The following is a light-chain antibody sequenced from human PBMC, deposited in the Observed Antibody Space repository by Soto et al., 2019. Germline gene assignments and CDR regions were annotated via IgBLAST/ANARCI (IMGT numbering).Light chain of an antibody. Sequence: QSVLTQPLSASASPGQRVTISCSGGSSNIGSNTVAWYQHLPGTAPPRLIFTADQRPSGVPGRFSGSKSGTSASLAISGLQSEDEADYYCSAWDNSLNGYVFGPGTKLTVL. CDR2: TAD. CDR3: SAWDNSLNGYV. J-gene: IGLJ1*01. CDR1: SSNIGSNT. V-gene: IGLV1-44*01.